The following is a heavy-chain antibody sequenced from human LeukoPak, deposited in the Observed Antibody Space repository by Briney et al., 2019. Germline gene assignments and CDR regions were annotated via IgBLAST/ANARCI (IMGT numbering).Heavy chain of an antibody. J-gene: IGHJ4*02. D-gene: IGHD5-24*01. Sequence: SETLSLTCAVYGGSFSGYYWTWIRQPPGRGLEWIGEINHSGSTNYNPSLKSRATISVDTSKSQFSLKLNSVTAADTAMYYCARGRDPYWGQGTLVTVSS. V-gene: IGHV4-34*01. CDR2: INHSGST. CDR1: GGSFSGYY. CDR3: ARGRDPY.